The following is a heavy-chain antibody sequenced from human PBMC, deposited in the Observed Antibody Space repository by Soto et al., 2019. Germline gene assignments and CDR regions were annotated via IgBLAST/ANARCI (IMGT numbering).Heavy chain of an antibody. V-gene: IGHV1-58*01. CDR3: AAGVGAVAGTGAFDI. CDR2: IVVGSGNT. D-gene: IGHD6-19*01. Sequence: WASVKVSCKASGFTFTSSAVQWVRQARGQRLEWIGWIVVGSGNTNYAQKFQERVTITRDMSTSTAYMELSSLRSEDTAVYYCAAGVGAVAGTGAFDIWGQGTMVTVSS. CDR1: GFTFTSSA. J-gene: IGHJ3*02.